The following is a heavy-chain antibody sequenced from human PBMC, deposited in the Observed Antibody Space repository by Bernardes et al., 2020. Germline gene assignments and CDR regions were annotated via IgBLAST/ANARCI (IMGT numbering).Heavy chain of an antibody. CDR1: GFTFSTFW. CDR2: INQDGSET. CDR3: ARIYSTSSFDFDY. J-gene: IGHJ4*02. V-gene: IGHV3-7*01. D-gene: IGHD6-6*01. Sequence: GGSLSLSCVASGFTFSTFWMTWVRQAPGKGLEWVANINQDGSETFYVDSVNGRFTISRDNAKNSLFMEMNTLRAEDTAVYYCARIYSTSSFDFDYWGQGTLVTVSS.